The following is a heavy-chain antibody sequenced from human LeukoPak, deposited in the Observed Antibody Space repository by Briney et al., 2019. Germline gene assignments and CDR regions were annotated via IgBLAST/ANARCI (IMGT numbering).Heavy chain of an antibody. CDR3: AGNYYESIYRPF. D-gene: IGHD3-22*01. CDR2: IYYSGST. J-gene: IGHJ3*01. CDR1: GGSISSYY. V-gene: IGHV4-59*01. Sequence: SETLSLTCTVSGGSISSYYWSWIRQPPGKGLEWIGYIYYSGSTNYNPSLKSRVTISVDTSKNQFSLKLSSVTAADTAVYYCAGNYYESIYRPFWGQGTMVTVSS.